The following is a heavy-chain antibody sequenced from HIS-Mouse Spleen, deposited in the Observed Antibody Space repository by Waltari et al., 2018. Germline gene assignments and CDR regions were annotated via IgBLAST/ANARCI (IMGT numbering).Heavy chain of an antibody. CDR3: AREIPYSSSWYDWYFDL. CDR2: IYYSGHT. D-gene: IGHD6-13*01. J-gene: IGHJ2*01. V-gene: IGHV4-39*07. Sequence: QLQLQESGPGLVKPSETLSLTCTVSGGSISSSSYYWGWIRQPPGKGLEWIGSIYYSGHTYSNPSLNGRVTISVDTAKNQFSLKLSSVTATDTAVYYCAREIPYSSSWYDWYFDLWGRGTLVTVSS. CDR1: GGSISSSSYY.